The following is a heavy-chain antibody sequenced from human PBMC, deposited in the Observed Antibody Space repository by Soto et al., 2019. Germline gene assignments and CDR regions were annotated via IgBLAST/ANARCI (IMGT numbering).Heavy chain of an antibody. CDR2: IVPLHNAS. V-gene: IGHV1-69*01. CDR3: ALWSLWTPLYYRGLDV. D-gene: IGHD1-1*01. J-gene: IGHJ6*01. CDR1: GGAFTDYS. Sequence: QVNLLQPWTAVKKPGSSLKVSCKVSGGAFTDYSLNWVRHAPGQGLEWLGGIVPLHNASNYSLKCLGRGAITAELYSPTIDLHKRCLTSDDTASYYWALWSLWTPLYYRGLDVWGQVTTVIVSS.